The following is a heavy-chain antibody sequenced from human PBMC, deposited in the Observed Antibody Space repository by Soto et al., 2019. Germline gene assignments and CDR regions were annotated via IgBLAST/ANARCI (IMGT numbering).Heavy chain of an antibody. CDR1: GYTFTHHD. Sequence: ASVKVSCKTSGYTFTHHDLNWVRQATGQGLEWMGWVNPNSDNTGFARKFQGRVTLTRNTSTATAYMEMSRLKSDYTAVYYCARGHPILRLLDYWGQGTPVTVS. CDR2: VNPNSDNT. D-gene: IGHD2-21*01. V-gene: IGHV1-8*01. CDR3: ARGHPILRLLDY. J-gene: IGHJ4*02.